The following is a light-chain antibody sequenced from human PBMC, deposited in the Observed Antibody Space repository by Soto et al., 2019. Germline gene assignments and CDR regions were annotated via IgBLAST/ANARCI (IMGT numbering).Light chain of an antibody. Sequence: DIQMTQSPSTLAASVGDRVTITCRASQSFTRWLAWYQQKPGKAPKLLIYKVSNLEVGVPSRFSGTGSGTEFNFTITVLQPDDFATYYCQQYNSYSLSFGQGTKLEV. CDR1: QSFTRW. J-gene: IGKJ2*03. V-gene: IGKV1-5*03. CDR3: QQYNSYSLS. CDR2: KVS.